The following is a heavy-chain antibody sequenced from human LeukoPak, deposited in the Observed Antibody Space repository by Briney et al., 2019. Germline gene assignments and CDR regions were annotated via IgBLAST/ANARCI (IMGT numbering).Heavy chain of an antibody. J-gene: IGHJ5*02. Sequence: SETLSLTCTVSGGSISSYYWSWIRQPAGKGLEWIGRIYTSGSTNYNPSLKSRVTMSVDTSKNQFSLKLSSVTAADTAVYYCARETYDFYRDNWFDPWGQGTLVTVSS. CDR2: IYTSGST. V-gene: IGHV4-4*07. D-gene: IGHD3-3*01. CDR3: ARETYDFYRDNWFDP. CDR1: GGSISSYY.